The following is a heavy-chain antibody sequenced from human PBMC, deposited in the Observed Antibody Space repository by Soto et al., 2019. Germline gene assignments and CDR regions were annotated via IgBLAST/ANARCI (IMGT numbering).Heavy chain of an antibody. Sequence: QVQLVQSGAEVKKPGASVKVSCKASGYTFTGYYMHWVRQAPGQGLEWMGWINPNSGGTNYAQKFQGWVTMTRETSISTAYVELSRLRSDDTAVYYCARGSYDFWSGYRPNNWFDPWGQGTLVTVSS. J-gene: IGHJ5*02. CDR1: GYTFTGYY. D-gene: IGHD3-3*01. V-gene: IGHV1-2*04. CDR2: INPNSGGT. CDR3: ARGSYDFWSGYRPNNWFDP.